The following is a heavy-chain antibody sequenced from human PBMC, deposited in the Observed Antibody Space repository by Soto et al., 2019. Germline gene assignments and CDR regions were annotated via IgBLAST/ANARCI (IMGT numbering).Heavy chain of an antibody. CDR3: ARQRAWNDAFDF. J-gene: IGHJ4*02. D-gene: IGHD1-1*01. Sequence: GESLKISCKGSGYSFTTYWIGWVRQVPGKGLEWMGVIYPADSDTRYSPSFQGQVTFSVDKSLTTAYLQWNNLKASDTARYYCARQRAWNDAFDFWGQGTLVTGSS. V-gene: IGHV5-51*01. CDR2: IYPADSDT. CDR1: GYSFTTYW.